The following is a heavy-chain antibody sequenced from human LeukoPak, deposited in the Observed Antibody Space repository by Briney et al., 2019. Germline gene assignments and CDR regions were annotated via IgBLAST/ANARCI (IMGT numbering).Heavy chain of an antibody. J-gene: IGHJ6*02. Sequence: SETLSLTCAVYGVSFSGYYWSWIRQPPGKGLEWIGEINHSGSTNYNPSLKSRVTISVDTSKNQFSLKLSSVTAADTAVYYCARRKKSPLPHRRYYYYSMDVWGQGTTVTVSS. CDR3: ARRKKSPLPHRRYYYYSMDV. CDR1: GVSFSGYY. V-gene: IGHV4-34*01. CDR2: INHSGST.